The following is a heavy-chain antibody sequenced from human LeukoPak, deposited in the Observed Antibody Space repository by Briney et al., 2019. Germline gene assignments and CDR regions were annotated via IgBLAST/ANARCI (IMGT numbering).Heavy chain of an antibody. Sequence: PSETLSLTCAVYGGSFSGYYWSWIRQPPGKGLEWIGEINHSGSTNYNPSLKSRVTISVDTSKNQFSLKLSSVTAADTAVYYCARGLTGGATDSPYWGKGTLVTVSS. J-gene: IGHJ4*02. CDR2: INHSGST. D-gene: IGHD1-26*01. CDR3: ARGLTGGATDSPY. V-gene: IGHV4-34*01. CDR1: GGSFSGYY.